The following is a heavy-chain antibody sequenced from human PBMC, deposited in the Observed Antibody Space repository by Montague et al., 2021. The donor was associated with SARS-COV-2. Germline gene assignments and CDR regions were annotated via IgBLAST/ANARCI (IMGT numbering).Heavy chain of an antibody. CDR3: ARGRIEVSMIVVVLTGASYYMDV. CDR2: IHDSGST. Sequence: SQTLSLTCTVSGGSISSYYWSWLRQPPGKGLEWIGYIHDSGSTNYNPSLKSRVTISVDTSKNQFSLKLHSVTAADTAVYYCARGRIEVSMIVVVLTGASYYMDVWGKGTTVTVSS. D-gene: IGHD3-22*01. V-gene: IGHV4-59*12. J-gene: IGHJ6*03. CDR1: GGSISSYY.